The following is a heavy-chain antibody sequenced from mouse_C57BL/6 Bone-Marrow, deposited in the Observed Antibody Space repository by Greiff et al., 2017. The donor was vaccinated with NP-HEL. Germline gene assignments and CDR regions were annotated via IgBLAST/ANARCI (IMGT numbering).Heavy chain of an antibody. J-gene: IGHJ3*01. CDR2: ISSGGSYT. Sequence: EVMLVESGGDLVKPGGSLKLSCAASGFTFSSYGMSWVRQTPDKRLEWVATISSGGSYTYYPDSVKGRFTISRDDAKNTLYLQMSSLKSEDTAMYYCARPYYYGSSRAWFAYWGQGTLVTVSA. V-gene: IGHV5-6*02. D-gene: IGHD1-1*01. CDR1: GFTFSSYG. CDR3: ARPYYYGSSRAWFAY.